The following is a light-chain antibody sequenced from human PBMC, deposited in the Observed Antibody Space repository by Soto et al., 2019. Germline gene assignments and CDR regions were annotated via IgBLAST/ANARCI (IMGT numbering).Light chain of an antibody. Sequence: EIVLTQSPGTLSLSPGERATLSCRASQSVSSSYLAWYQQKPGQAPRLLIYGASSRATGIPDRFSGSASGTDFTLTISRLEPEDFAVYYCQQYGSSLPTVGGGTKVEIK. CDR3: QQYGSSLPT. CDR2: GAS. V-gene: IGKV3-20*01. CDR1: QSVSSSY. J-gene: IGKJ4*01.